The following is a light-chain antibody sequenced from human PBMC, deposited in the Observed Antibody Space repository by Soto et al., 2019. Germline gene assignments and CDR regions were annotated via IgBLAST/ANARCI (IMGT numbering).Light chain of an antibody. CDR2: GAS. CDR1: QSIRTN. J-gene: IGKJ3*01. V-gene: IGKV3-15*01. CDR3: QQYFNWPLTWT. Sequence: EIVLTQSPATLSVSAGGTVTLSCRASQSIRTNVAWYQQIPGQAPRLLVYGASTRATGVPARFSGSGSGIECTLTISSLQSEGSAFYYCQQYFNWPLTWTFGPGTKVDIK.